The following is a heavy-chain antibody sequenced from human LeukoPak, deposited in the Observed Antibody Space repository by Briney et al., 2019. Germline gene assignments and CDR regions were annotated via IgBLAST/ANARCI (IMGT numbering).Heavy chain of an antibody. CDR2: ISSSSSYI. Sequence: GGSLRLSCAASGFTLSSYSMNWVRQAPGKGLEWVSSISSSSSYIYYADSVKGRFTISRDNAKNSLYLQMNSLRAEDTAVYYCARESTTVIPYYYYMDVWGKGTTVTVSS. CDR3: ARESTTVIPYYYYMDV. CDR1: GFTLSSYS. D-gene: IGHD4-17*01. V-gene: IGHV3-21*01. J-gene: IGHJ6*03.